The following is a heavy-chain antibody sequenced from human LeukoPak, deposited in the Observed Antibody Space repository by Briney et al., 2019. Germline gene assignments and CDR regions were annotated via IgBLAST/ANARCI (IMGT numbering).Heavy chain of an antibody. CDR3: ARDHDYGPDY. V-gene: IGHV1-2*02. J-gene: IGHJ4*02. D-gene: IGHD4/OR15-4a*01. CDR2: IKPDTVAT. Sequence: ASVKASCKASGFTSTDHYMHWLRQAPGQGLEWMGWIKPDTVATNYAQKFQGRFSMSRDVSISTVYMELSSLTSDDTAMYYCARDHDYGPDYWGQGTLVTVSA. CDR1: GFTSTDHY.